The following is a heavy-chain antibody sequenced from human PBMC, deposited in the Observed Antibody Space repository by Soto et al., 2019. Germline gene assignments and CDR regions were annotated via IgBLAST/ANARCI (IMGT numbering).Heavy chain of an antibody. V-gene: IGHV1-69*08. D-gene: IGHD2-15*01. CDR2: IIPILGIA. CDR3: AREGGGSLPDDTYYYYGMDV. CDR1: GGTFSSYT. J-gene: IGHJ6*02. Sequence: QVQLVQSGAEVKKPGSSVKVSCKASGGTFSSYTISWVRQAPGQGLEWMGRIIPILGIANYAQKFQGRVTIHADKSTSTAYMELSSLRSEDTAVYYCAREGGGSLPDDTYYYYGMDVWGQGTTVTVSS.